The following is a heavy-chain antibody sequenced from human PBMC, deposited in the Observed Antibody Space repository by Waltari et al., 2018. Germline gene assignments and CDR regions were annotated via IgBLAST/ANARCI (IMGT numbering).Heavy chain of an antibody. D-gene: IGHD2-8*01. CDR3: ATGVPRYYYYGMDV. CDR1: GGTFSSYA. V-gene: IGHV1-69*13. Sequence: QVQLVQSGAEVKKPGSSVKVSCKASGGTFSSYAIIWVRQAPGQGLEWMGWIIPIFVTANYAQKFQGRGTITADESTSTAYMELSSLRSEDTAVYYCATGVPRYYYYGMDVWGQGTTVTVSS. CDR2: IIPIFVTA. J-gene: IGHJ6*02.